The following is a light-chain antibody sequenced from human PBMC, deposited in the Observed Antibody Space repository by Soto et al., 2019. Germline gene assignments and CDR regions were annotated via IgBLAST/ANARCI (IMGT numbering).Light chain of an antibody. CDR1: QSVRNSY. CDR3: QQYGSSPYT. CDR2: GAS. V-gene: IGKV3-20*01. Sequence: EIVLTQSPGTLSLSPGERATLSGRDSQSVRNSYLAWYQQKPGQAPRLLIYGASGRATGIPDRFSGSGSGTDFTLTISRLEPEDFAVYYCQQYGSSPYTFGQGTKLEI. J-gene: IGKJ2*01.